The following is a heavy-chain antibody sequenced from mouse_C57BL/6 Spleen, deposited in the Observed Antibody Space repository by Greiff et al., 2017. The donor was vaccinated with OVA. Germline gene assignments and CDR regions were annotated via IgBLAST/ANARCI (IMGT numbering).Heavy chain of an antibody. CDR3: ARRTMITGGYYFDY. J-gene: IGHJ2*01. D-gene: IGHD2-4*01. Sequence: QVQLQQPGAELVKPGASVKLSCKASGYTFTSYWMHWVKQRPGQGLEWIGMIHPNSGSTNYNEKFKSKATLTVDKSSSTAYMQLSSLTSEDSAVYYCARRTMITGGYYFDYWGQGTTLTVSS. CDR1: GYTFTSYW. CDR2: IHPNSGST. V-gene: IGHV1-64*01.